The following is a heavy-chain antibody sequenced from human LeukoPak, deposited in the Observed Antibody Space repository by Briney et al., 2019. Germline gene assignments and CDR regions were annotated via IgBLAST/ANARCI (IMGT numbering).Heavy chain of an antibody. Sequence: PGGSLRLSCAASGFTLNTFASSWVRQAPGKGLEWVSGIGISAPSTHYADSVKGRFTISRDDSKNTMSLEMNSLRAEDTAIYYCARGGIAVAGFDYRGQGALVTVSS. V-gene: IGHV3-23*01. CDR1: GFTLNTFA. CDR3: ARGGIAVAGFDY. D-gene: IGHD6-19*01. CDR2: IGISAPST. J-gene: IGHJ4*02.